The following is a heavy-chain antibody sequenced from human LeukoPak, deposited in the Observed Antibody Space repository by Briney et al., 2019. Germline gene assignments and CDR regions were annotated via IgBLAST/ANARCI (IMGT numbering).Heavy chain of an antibody. CDR1: GFTFSTYT. CDR2: ISSSSDYI. D-gene: IGHD6-13*01. Sequence: GGSLRLSCAASGFTFSTYTMNWVRQAPGKGLEWVSSISSSSDYIYYVESMKGRFTISRDNSKNTLYLQMNTLRAEDTALYYCVKDRTGGIVTGGAGDYWGQGTLVTVPS. CDR3: VKDRTGGIVTGGAGDY. J-gene: IGHJ4*02. V-gene: IGHV3-21*01.